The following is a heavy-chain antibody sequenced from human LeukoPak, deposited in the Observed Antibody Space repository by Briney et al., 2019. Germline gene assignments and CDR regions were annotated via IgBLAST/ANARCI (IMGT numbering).Heavy chain of an antibody. J-gene: IGHJ5*02. CDR1: GFTFSSNW. V-gene: IGHV3-23*01. CDR2: IRPSGDNT. D-gene: IGHD6-19*01. Sequence: GSLRLSCAASGFTFSSNWMSWVRRAPGRGLEWVSSIRPSGDNTYYGDSVKGRFTISRDNSKNTVYLQMNNMRVDDTAVYYCARVAGWHWFDPWGQGTLVTVSS. CDR3: ARVAGWHWFDP.